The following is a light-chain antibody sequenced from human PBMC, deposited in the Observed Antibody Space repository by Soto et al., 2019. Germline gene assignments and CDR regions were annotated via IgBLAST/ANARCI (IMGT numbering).Light chain of an antibody. CDR2: AAS. J-gene: IGKJ2*01. CDR1: QGIGSY. CDR3: QQLNSYPRT. Sequence: IQLTQSPSSLSASVGDRVTITCRASQGIGSYLAWYQQKPGKAPKLLIYAASTLQSGVPSRFSGSGSGTDFTLTISSLQPEDFATYNCQQLNSYPRTFGQGTKLEIK. V-gene: IGKV1-9*01.